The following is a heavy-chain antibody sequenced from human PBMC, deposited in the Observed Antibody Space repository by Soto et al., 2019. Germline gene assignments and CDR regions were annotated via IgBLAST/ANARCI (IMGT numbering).Heavy chain of an antibody. D-gene: IGHD6-19*01. V-gene: IGHV1-18*01. CDR1: GYTFTSYG. Sequence: GASVKVSCKASGYTFTSYGISWVRQAPGQGLEWMGWISAYNGNTNYAQKLQGRVTMTTDTSTSTVYMELRSLRSDDTAVYYCARAHTPSGWYRIDAIDIWGQGTMVTVSS. CDR2: ISAYNGNT. J-gene: IGHJ3*02. CDR3: ARAHTPSGWYRIDAIDI.